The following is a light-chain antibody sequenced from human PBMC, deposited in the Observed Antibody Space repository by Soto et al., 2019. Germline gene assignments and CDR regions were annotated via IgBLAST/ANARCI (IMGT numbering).Light chain of an antibody. CDR2: LGS. V-gene: IGKV2-28*01. Sequence: DVVMTQSPLSLPFIPGEPASISCRSSQTLLHSNGHNYLDWYLQKPGQSPQLLIYLGSNRASGGPDRFSGSGSGTEFTLKISRVEAEDVGIYYCMQTLQTPPWTFGQGTKVEIK. CDR3: MQTLQTPPWT. J-gene: IGKJ1*01. CDR1: QTLLHSNGHNY.